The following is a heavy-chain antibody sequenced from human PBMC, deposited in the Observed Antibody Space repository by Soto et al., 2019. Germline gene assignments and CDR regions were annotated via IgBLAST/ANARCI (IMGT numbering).Heavy chain of an antibody. J-gene: IGHJ4*02. V-gene: IGHV3-30*02. CDR3: ATGQYCSGGSCYFNPSDY. D-gene: IGHD2-15*01. Sequence: DSVKGRCTISRDNSKNTLYVQMNSLRAEDTAVYYCATGQYCSGGSCYFNPSDYWGQGTLVTVSS.